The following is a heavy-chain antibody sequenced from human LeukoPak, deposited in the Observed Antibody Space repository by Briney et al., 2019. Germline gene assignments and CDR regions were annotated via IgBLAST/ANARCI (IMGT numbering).Heavy chain of an antibody. CDR2: ISYDGSNK. D-gene: IGHD3-10*01. CDR1: GFTFSAYA. Sequence: GRSLRLSCAASGFTFSAYAMHWVRQAPGKGLEWVAVISYDGSNKYYAASVKGRSTISRDNSKNTLYLQMNSLKGDDTAVYYCAKDSAFYYIDVWGKGTTVIISS. CDR3: AKDSAFYYIDV. J-gene: IGHJ6*03. V-gene: IGHV3-30*18.